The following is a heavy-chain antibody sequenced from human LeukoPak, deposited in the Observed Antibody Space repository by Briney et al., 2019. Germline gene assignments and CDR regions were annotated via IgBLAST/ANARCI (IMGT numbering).Heavy chain of an antibody. Sequence: GGSLILSCAASGFTFSSYWMHWVRQAPGKGLEWVSRIKTDGSSTSYADSVRGRFTISGDNAKNTLYLQMNSLRAEDTAVYYCARDPHNYQSSGYKDAFDIWGQGTMVAVSS. CDR3: ARDPHNYQSSGYKDAFDI. CDR1: GFTFSSYW. CDR2: IKTDGSST. D-gene: IGHD3-22*01. V-gene: IGHV3-74*01. J-gene: IGHJ3*02.